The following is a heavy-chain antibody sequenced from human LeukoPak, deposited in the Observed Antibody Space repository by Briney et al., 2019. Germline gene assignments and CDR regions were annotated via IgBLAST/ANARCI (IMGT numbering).Heavy chain of an antibody. V-gene: IGHV1-2*02. CDR2: INPNSGGT. CDR3: ARSSSGELPLDY. D-gene: IGHD1-26*01. CDR1: GHTFTAYY. Sequence: ASVKVSCKTSGHTFTAYYMHWVRQAPGQGLEWMGWINPNSGGTNYAQKFQGRVTMTRDTSISTAYMELSRLRSDDTAVYYCARSSSGELPLDYWGQGTLVTVSS. J-gene: IGHJ4*02.